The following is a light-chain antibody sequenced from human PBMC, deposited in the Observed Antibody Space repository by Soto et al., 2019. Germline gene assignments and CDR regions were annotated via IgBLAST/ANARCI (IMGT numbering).Light chain of an antibody. Sequence: QSVLTHPPSASRSPGQSVAISCTGTSSDVGGYNYVSWYQQHPGKAPKLMIYEVNKRPSGVPDRFSGSKSGNTASLTVSGLQAEDEADYYCSSYAGSSNVFGTGTKVTV. V-gene: IGLV2-8*02. CDR1: SSDVGGYNY. J-gene: IGLJ1*01. CDR2: EVN. CDR3: SSYAGSSNV.